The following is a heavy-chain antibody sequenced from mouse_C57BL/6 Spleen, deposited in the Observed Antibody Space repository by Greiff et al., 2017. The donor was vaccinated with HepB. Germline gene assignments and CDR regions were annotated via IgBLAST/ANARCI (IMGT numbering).Heavy chain of an antibody. CDR2: IFPGSGST. Sequence: KQRPGQGLEWIGWIFPGSGSTYYNEKFKGKATLTVDKSSSTAYMLLSSLTSEDSAVYFCARNYDVRYFDVWGTGTTVTVSS. V-gene: IGHV1-75*01. J-gene: IGHJ1*03. D-gene: IGHD2-4*01. CDR3: ARNYDVRYFDV.